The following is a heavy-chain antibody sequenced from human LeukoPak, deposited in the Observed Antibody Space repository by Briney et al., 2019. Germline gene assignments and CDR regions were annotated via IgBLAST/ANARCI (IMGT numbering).Heavy chain of an antibody. CDR3: ARVSGKGYKDLEGFDI. CDR1: RYTFTKYA. J-gene: IGHJ3*02. Sequence: GASVKVSCKASRYTFTKYAMNWVRQAPGQGLEWMGWINTNTGNPTYAQGFTGRFVFSLDTSVSTAYLQISSLKAEDTAVYYCARVSGKGYKDLEGFDIWGQGTMVTVSS. CDR2: INTNTGNP. D-gene: IGHD5-18*01. V-gene: IGHV7-4-1*02.